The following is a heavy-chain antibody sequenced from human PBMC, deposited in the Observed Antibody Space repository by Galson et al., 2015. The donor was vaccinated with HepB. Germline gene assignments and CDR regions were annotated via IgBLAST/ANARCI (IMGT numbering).Heavy chain of an antibody. Sequence: SLRLSCAASGFTFSNYGVHWVRQAPGKGLEWVAVISYDGSHKYYAESVKDRFTISRDNSKNTLYLQMNSLRAEDTAVYYCAKDRPRHCSGATCYGPSDFWGQGTLVTVSS. CDR2: ISYDGSHK. V-gene: IGHV3-30*18. CDR3: AKDRPRHCSGATCYGPSDF. J-gene: IGHJ4*02. CDR1: GFTFSNYG. D-gene: IGHD2-15*01.